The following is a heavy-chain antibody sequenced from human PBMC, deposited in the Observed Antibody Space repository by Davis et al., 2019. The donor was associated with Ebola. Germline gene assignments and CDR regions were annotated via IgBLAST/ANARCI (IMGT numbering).Heavy chain of an antibody. J-gene: IGHJ6*04. Sequence: GESLKISCAASGFTFSSYGMHWVRQAPGKGLEWVAVISFDGSDKYYADSVKGRFTSSRDNSKNTLYLQMNSLRVEDTAAYYCAKDLAYGSLTDLLYYYDGLDVWGKGTTVTVSS. V-gene: IGHV3-30*18. CDR1: GFTFSSYG. CDR3: AKDLAYGSLTDLLYYYDGLDV. CDR2: ISFDGSDK. D-gene: IGHD6-13*01.